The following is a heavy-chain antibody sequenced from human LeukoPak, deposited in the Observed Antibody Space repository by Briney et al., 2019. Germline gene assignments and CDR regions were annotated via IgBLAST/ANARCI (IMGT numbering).Heavy chain of an antibody. CDR2: ISGSGGST. CDR1: GFTFSSYA. V-gene: IGHV3-23*01. J-gene: IGHJ4*02. Sequence: GGSLRLSCAASGFTFSSYAMSWVRQAPGKGLEWVSAISGSGGSTYYADSVKGRFTIFRDNAKNSLYLQMNSLRAEDTAVYYCARERQYYFDYWGQGALVTVSS. CDR3: ARERQYYFDY.